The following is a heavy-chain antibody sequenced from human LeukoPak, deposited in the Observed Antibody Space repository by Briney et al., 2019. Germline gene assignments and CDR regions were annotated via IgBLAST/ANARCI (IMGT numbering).Heavy chain of an antibody. CDR1: GFTFNTYS. Sequence: GGSLRLSCAASGFTFNTYSMNWVRQAPGKGLEWVSAISGSGGYTDYADSVKGRFTISKDNSKNTLYMRMSSLRAEDTAVYYCAKRRYDSSGHFDSWGQGTLVTVSS. J-gene: IGHJ5*01. CDR3: AKRRYDSSGHFDS. CDR2: ISGSGGYT. D-gene: IGHD3-22*01. V-gene: IGHV3-23*01.